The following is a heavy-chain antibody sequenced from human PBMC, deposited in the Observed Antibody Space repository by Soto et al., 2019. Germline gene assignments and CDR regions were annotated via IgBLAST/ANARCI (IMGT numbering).Heavy chain of an antibody. J-gene: IGHJ6*02. D-gene: IGHD3-22*01. CDR3: WRAVSYYASSGQYYDYGLNV. CDR1: GFPFSSYS. Sequence: PGGALILSCAASGFPFSSYSVNWVRQAPGKGVEWVASISSSSSYIYYSDSVKGRLTIFRDNAKNSLYLQMNNLIAEETAVHYYWRAVSYYASSGQYYDYGLNVWGRGTTLTV. V-gene: IGHV3-21*01. CDR2: ISSSSSYI.